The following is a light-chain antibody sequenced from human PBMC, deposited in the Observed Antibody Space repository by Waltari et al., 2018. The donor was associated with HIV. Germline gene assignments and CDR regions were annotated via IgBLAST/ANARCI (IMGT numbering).Light chain of an antibody. Sequence: SALTQPSSASGSPGQSITLSCTGTRSDVGDYNVFSWYQQHPGKAPKLMIYEVSKRPSGVSNRFSGSKSGNTASLTISGLQAEDEADYYCCSYAGSSTHVFGTGTKVTVL. V-gene: IGLV2-23*02. CDR2: EVS. J-gene: IGLJ1*01. CDR1: RSDVGDYNV. CDR3: CSYAGSSTHV.